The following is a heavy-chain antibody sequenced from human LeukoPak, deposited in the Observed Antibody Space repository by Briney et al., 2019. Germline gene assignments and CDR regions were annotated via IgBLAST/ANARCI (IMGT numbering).Heavy chain of an antibody. D-gene: IGHD5-18*01. J-gene: IGHJ4*02. V-gene: IGHV4-34*01. CDR1: GGSFSGYY. CDR3: ARGRIARLPYFDY. Sequence: SETLSLTCAVYGGSFSGYYWSWIRQPPGKGLEWIGEINHSGSTNYNPSLKSRVTISVDTSKNQFSLKLSSVTAADTAVYYCARGRIARLPYFDYWGQGTLVTVSS. CDR2: INHSGST.